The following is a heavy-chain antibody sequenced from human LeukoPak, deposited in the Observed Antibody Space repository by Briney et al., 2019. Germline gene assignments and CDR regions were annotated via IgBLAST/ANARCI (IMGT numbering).Heavy chain of an antibody. D-gene: IGHD6-13*01. CDR3: ASGEYSSNFFVY. CDR1: GGTFSSYA. Sequence: SVKVSCKASGGTFSSYAISWVRQAPGQGLEWMGGIIPIFGTANYAQKFQGRVTITTDESTSTAYMELSSLRSEDTAVYYCASGEYSSNFFVYWGQGTLVTASS. V-gene: IGHV1-69*05. CDR2: IIPIFGTA. J-gene: IGHJ4*02.